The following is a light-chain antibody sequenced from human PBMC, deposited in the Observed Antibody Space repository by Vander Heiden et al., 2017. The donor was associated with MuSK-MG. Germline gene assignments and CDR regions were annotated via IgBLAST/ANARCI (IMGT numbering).Light chain of an antibody. Sequence: VVLTQSPSASASLGASVTLTCTLSSRHSGYASAWHQQHPEKGPRNLVKLNSDGSHNKGDGITDRCSGSSSEAERYLTISSLQAEDEADYYCQTWGTGTVVFGGGTKLTVL. V-gene: IGLV4-69*01. J-gene: IGLJ2*01. CDR3: QTWGTGTVV. CDR1: SRHSGYA. CDR2: LNSDGSH.